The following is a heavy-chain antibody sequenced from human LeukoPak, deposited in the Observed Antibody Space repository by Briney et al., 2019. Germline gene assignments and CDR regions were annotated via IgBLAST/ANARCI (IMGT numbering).Heavy chain of an antibody. CDR2: IYSGGST. CDR1: GFTFSSYA. V-gene: IGHV3-53*01. D-gene: IGHD3-16*01. J-gene: IGHJ4*02. CDR3: AGGPRGY. Sequence: QPGRSLRLSCAASGFTFSSYAMHWVRQAPGKGLEWVSVIYSGGSTYYADSVKGRFTISRDNSKNTLYLQMNSLRVEDTAVYYCAGGPRGYWGQGTLVTVSS.